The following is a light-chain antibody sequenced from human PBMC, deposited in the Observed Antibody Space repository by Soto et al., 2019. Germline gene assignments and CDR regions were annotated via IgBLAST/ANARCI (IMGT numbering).Light chain of an antibody. J-gene: IGLJ2*01. CDR1: SSDVGGYNY. CDR3: SSYRNSSTVV. V-gene: IGLV2-14*01. CDR2: QVS. Sequence: QTVVTQPASVSGSPGQSITISCTGTSSDVGGYNYVSWYQQHPGKAPKLMIYQVSTRPSGVSNRFSGSKSGNTASLTISGLQAEDEADYYCSSYRNSSTVVFGGGTKLTVL.